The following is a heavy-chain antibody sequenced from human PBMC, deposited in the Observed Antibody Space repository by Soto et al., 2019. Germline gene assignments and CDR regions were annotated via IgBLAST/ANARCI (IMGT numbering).Heavy chain of an antibody. Sequence: GGSLRLSCAASGFTFSSYLMSWVRQAPGKGLEWVANIKQDGSEKYYVDSVKGRFTISRDNAKNSLYLQMNSLRAEDTAVYYCARFYYDSSGYLPSPYYYYYGMDVWGQGTTVTVS. D-gene: IGHD3-22*01. CDR3: ARFYYDSSGYLPSPYYYYYGMDV. CDR2: IKQDGSEK. V-gene: IGHV3-7*04. J-gene: IGHJ6*01. CDR1: GFTFSSYL.